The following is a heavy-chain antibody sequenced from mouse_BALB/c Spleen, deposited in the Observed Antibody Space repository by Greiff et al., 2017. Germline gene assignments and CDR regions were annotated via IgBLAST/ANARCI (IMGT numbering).Heavy chain of an antibody. Sequence: VKLVESGPGLVAPSQSLSITCTVSGFSLTSYGVHWVRQPPGKGLEWLGVIWAGGSTNYNSALMSRLSISKDNSKSQVFLKMNSLQTDDTAMYYCARSTRVYYYAMDYWGQGTSVTVSS. CDR3: ARSTRVYYYAMDY. J-gene: IGHJ4*01. CDR2: IWAGGST. CDR1: GFSLTSYG. V-gene: IGHV2-9*02. D-gene: IGHD2-1*01.